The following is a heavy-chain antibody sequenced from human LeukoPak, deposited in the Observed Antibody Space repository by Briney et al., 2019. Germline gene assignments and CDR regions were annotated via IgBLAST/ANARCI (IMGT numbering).Heavy chain of an antibody. Sequence: ASETLSLTCTVSGGSISSYYWSWIRQPPGKGLEWIGYIYYSGSTNYNPSLKSRVTISVDTSKNQFSLKLSSVTAADTAVYYCARTHEYFDYWGQGTLVIVSS. V-gene: IGHV4-59*01. CDR1: GGSISSYY. J-gene: IGHJ4*02. CDR3: ARTHEYFDY. CDR2: IYYSGST.